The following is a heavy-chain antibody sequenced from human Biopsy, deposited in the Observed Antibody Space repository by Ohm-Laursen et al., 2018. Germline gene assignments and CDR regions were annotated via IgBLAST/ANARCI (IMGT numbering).Heavy chain of an antibody. V-gene: IGHV4-59*01. CDR3: ARVGVGAPSIDYFDS. CDR1: GGSIYNFF. CDR2: IYYSGST. J-gene: IGHJ4*02. D-gene: IGHD1-26*01. Sequence: SETLSLTCTVSGGSIYNFFWSWIRQPPGKGLEWIGYIYYSGSTNYNPSLKSRVTISVDRSKNQFSLELSSVTAADTAVYYCARVGVGAPSIDYFDSWGQGALVTVSS.